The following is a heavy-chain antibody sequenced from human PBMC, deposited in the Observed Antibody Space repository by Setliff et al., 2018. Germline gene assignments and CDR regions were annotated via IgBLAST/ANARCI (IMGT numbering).Heavy chain of an antibody. CDR2: IFGSGANT. J-gene: IGHJ4*02. CDR3: TKDSNGEFADY. Sequence: GESLKLSCSASGFTFSVYAMSWVRQAPGMGLEWVATIFGSGANTYYADSVKGRFTISRDNSKNILYLQMNSLRADDTAEYYCTKDSNGEFADYWGQGTLVTVSS. D-gene: IGHD1-1*01. V-gene: IGHV3-23*01. CDR1: GFTFSVYA.